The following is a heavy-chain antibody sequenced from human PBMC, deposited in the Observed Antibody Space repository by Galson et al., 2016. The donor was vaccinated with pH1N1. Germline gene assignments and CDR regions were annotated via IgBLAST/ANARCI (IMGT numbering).Heavy chain of an antibody. J-gene: IGHJ4*02. V-gene: IGHV3-7*01. CDR3: ASYSSGWYDSFDY. CDR1: GFTFSSYW. CDR2: IKQDGSEK. D-gene: IGHD6-19*01. Sequence: SLRLSCAASGFTFSSYWMSWVRQAPGKGLEWVANIKQDGSEKYYVDSVKGRFTISRDNAKNSLYLQMNSLRAEDTAVYYCASYSSGWYDSFDYWGQGTLVTLSS.